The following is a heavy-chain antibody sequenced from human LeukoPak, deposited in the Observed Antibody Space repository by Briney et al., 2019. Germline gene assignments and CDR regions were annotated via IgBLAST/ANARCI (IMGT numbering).Heavy chain of an antibody. J-gene: IGHJ4*02. CDR3: ARNFDY. V-gene: IGHV1-18*01. Sequence: ASVNVFCRASGYTFTSYGISWVRRAPGQALEWMGCISAYNGNTNYAQKLQRRVTMTTDTSTSTAYMERRSLRADDTAVYYCARNFDYWGQGTLVTVSS. CDR1: GYTFTSYG. CDR2: ISAYNGNT.